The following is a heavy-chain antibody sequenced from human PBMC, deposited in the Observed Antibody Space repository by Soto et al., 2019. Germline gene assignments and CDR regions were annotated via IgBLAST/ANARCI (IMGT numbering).Heavy chain of an antibody. CDR1: GGSISTINW. J-gene: IGHJ6*02. CDR2: IYQTGST. CDR3: ARVSSSSAFGMDV. V-gene: IGHV4-4*02. D-gene: IGHD6-6*01. Sequence: LRRPLSLTCAVSGGSISTINWWTWVRQPPGKGLDWIGEIYQTGSTSYNPSLESRVTISIDKSKNQFSLKLRSVTAADTAVYYCARVSSSSAFGMDVWGQGTTVTVSS.